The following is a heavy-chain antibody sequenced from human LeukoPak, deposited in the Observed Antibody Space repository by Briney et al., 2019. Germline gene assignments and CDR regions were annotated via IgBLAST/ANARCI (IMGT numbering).Heavy chain of an antibody. CDR3: ARGVGSGSYYYYYYSMDV. D-gene: IGHD3-10*01. Sequence: RGTLRLSCAAPGFTLSSYWMSRLRQAPRKGPERMPHIKQDGREKYYVDSVKGRFTISRDNANNSLYLQINSLRAEDTAVYYCARGVGSGSYYYYYYSMDVWGKGTTVTVSS. V-gene: IGHV3-7*01. J-gene: IGHJ6*03. CDR2: IKQDGREK. CDR1: GFTLSSYW.